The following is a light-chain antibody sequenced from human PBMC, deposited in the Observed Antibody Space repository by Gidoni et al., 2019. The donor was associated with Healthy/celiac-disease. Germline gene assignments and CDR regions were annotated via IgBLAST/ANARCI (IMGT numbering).Light chain of an antibody. CDR1: QSVSSC. V-gene: IGKV3-11*01. J-gene: IGKJ2*02. CDR2: DAA. Sequence: EIVLTQSPATLSLSPGERATLSCRASQSVSSCLAWYQQQPGQAPRLLLYDAANRATGIPARFSGSGSGTDFTLTISSLEPEDFAVYYCQQRSNWPLCTFGQGTKLEIK. CDR3: QQRSNWPLCT.